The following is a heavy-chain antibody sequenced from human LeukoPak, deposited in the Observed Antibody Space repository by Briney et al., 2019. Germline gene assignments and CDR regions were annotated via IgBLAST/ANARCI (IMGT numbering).Heavy chain of an antibody. CDR3: ERVVRFPYFDY. D-gene: IGHD3-16*01. CDR1: GYSFSSGYY. J-gene: IGHJ4*02. CDR2: IYHSGST. Sequence: SESLNLTCAVSGYSFSSGYYWCWIQPPPGKVLWRSGSIYHSGSTYYDPSLKGRGTISVDTSKNQFSLKLSSVTAADTAVYYCERVVRFPYFDYWGQGTLVTVSS. V-gene: IGHV4-38-2*01.